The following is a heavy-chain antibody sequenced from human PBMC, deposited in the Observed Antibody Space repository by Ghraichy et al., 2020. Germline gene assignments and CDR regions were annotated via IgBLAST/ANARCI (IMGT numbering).Heavy chain of an antibody. D-gene: IGHD5-24*01. CDR1: GFSLSTSGVG. J-gene: IGHJ4*02. Sequence: SGPTLVKPTQTLTLTCTFSGFSLSTSGVGVGWIRQHPGKDLEWLTLSYWDDDKRDNPTLKCRLTTTKDTYKNQVVLTMTNMDPVDTATYYCAHRREDGYGWYYFDYWGQGTLVTVSS. CDR2: SYWDDDK. CDR3: AHRREDGYGWYYFDY. V-gene: IGHV2-5*02.